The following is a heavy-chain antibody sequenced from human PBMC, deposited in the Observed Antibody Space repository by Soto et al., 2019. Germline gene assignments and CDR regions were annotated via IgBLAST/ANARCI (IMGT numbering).Heavy chain of an antibody. J-gene: IGHJ5*02. Sequence: PSETLSLTCTVCGGSISSYYWSWIRQPPGKGLEWIGYIYYSGSTNYNPSLKSRVTISVDTSKNQFSLKLSSVTAADTAVYYCARQTWGSGWFNWFDPWGQGTLVTVSS. CDR1: GGSISSYY. CDR3: ARQTWGSGWFNWFDP. CDR2: IYYSGST. D-gene: IGHD6-19*01. V-gene: IGHV4-59*08.